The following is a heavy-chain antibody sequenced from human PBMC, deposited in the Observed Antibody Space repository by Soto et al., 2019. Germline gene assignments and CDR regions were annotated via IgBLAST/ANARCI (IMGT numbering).Heavy chain of an antibody. V-gene: IGHV3-30-3*01. J-gene: IGHJ6*02. Sequence: GGSLRLSCAASGFTFSSYAMHWVRQAPGKGLEWVAVISYDGSNKYYADSVKGRFTISRDNSKNTLYLQMNSLRAEDTAVYYCARVLNGSYYHYYYGMDVWGQGTTVTVSS. CDR1: GFTFSSYA. CDR2: ISYDGSNK. CDR3: ARVLNGSYYHYYYGMDV. D-gene: IGHD1-26*01.